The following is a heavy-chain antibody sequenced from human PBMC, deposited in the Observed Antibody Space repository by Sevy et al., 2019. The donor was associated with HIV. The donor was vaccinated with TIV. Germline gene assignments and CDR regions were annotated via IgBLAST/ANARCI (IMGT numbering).Heavy chain of an antibody. D-gene: IGHD3-22*01. J-gene: IGHJ3*02. CDR2: IYSGGST. CDR3: ARSYYYDPGAFDI. V-gene: IGHV3-53*04. Sequence: GWSLRLSCAASGFTVSSNYMSWVRQAPGKGLEWVSVIYSGGSTYYADSVKGRFTISRHNSKNTLYLQMNSLRAEDTAVYYCARSYYYDPGAFDIWGQGTMVTVSS. CDR1: GFTVSSNY.